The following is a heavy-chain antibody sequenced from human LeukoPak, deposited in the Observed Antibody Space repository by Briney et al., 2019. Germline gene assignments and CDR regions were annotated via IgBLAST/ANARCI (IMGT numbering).Heavy chain of an antibody. CDR1: GGSISSYY. Sequence: PSETLSLTCTVSGGSISSYYWSWVRQPAGKGREWIGLLYPTGRTNYTPSLQSRVTMSVDTSQNQFSLKLSSVTAADTAVYYCARSYGDYSPFDYWGQGPLVTVSS. V-gene: IGHV4-4*07. CDR3: ARSYGDYSPFDY. CDR2: LYPTGRT. D-gene: IGHD4-17*01. J-gene: IGHJ4*02.